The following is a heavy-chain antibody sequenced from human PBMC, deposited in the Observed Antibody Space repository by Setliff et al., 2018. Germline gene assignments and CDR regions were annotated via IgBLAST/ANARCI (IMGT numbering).Heavy chain of an antibody. D-gene: IGHD3-16*01. Sequence: SETLSLTCTVSGGSISSSSYYWGWIRQPPGKGPEWIGNIYDRGSTHYNPSLKSRVTISEDTSKSQSSLKLSSVTAADTAVYYCARGFTAQPAMLRGNWFDPWGRGTLVTVSS. J-gene: IGHJ5*02. CDR3: ARGFTAQPAMLRGNWFDP. CDR1: GGSISSSSYY. V-gene: IGHV4-39*07. CDR2: IYDRGST.